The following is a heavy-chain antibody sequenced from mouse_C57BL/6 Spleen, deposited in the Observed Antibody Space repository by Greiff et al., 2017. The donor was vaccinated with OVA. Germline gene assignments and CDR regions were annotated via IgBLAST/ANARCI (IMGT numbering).Heavy chain of an antibody. CDR2: IWSDGST. J-gene: IGHJ4*01. V-gene: IGHV2-6*03. Sequence: QVQLKESGPGLVAPSQSLSLTCTVSGFSFTSYGVHWVRQPPGKGLEWLVVIWSDGSTTYYSALNSRLTLSKDNSNSQVFLKMNSLQTDDTAMYYCARGGDYYAMDYWGQGTSVTVSS. CDR1: GFSFTSYG. CDR3: ARGGDYYAMDY.